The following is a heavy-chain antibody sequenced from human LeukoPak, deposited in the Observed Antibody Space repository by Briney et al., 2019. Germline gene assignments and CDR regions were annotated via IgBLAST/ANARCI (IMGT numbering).Heavy chain of an antibody. CDR2: ISGSAHRI. D-gene: IGHD5-18*01. J-gene: IGHJ4*02. CDR1: GFTFSDYA. CDR3: AGRPTGYSSGYVY. Sequence: GGSLRLSCVVSGFTFSDYAMSWVRQAPEKGLDWVSVISGSAHRIRYADSVKGRFTISRDNSENTVYLQMNNLRAEDTALYYCAGRPTGYSSGYVYWGQGALVTVSS. V-gene: IGHV3-23*01.